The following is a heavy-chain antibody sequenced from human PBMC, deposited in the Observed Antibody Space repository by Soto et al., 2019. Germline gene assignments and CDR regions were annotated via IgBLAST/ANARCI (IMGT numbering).Heavy chain of an antibody. V-gene: IGHV1-69*12. D-gene: IGHD3-22*01. CDR3: ARDSSPIVVVITPGAFDI. CDR2: IIPIFGTA. CDR1: GGTFSSYA. J-gene: IGHJ3*02. Sequence: QVQLVQSGAEVKKPGSSVKVSCKASGGTFSSYAISWVRQAPGQGLEWMGGIIPIFGTANYAQKFQGRVTITADESTSTAYMELSSLRSEDTAVYYCARDSSPIVVVITPGAFDIWGQGTMVTVSS.